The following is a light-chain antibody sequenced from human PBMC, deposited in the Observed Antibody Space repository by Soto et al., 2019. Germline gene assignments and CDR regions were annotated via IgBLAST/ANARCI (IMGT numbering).Light chain of an antibody. V-gene: IGKV3-20*01. CDR2: GAS. J-gene: IGKJ1*01. CDR1: QRVSSNN. CDR3: QQYGSSPQT. Sequence: EIVLTQSPATLSVSPGERATLSCRASQRVSSNNVAWYEQKPGQAPRLLIYGASNRATDIPDRFSGSGSGTDFTLTISRLEPEDFAVYYCQQYGSSPQTFGQGTKVDIK.